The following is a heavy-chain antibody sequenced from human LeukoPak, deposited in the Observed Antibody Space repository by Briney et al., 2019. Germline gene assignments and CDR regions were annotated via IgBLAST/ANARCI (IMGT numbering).Heavy chain of an antibody. V-gene: IGHV5-51*01. J-gene: IGHJ4*02. D-gene: IGHD3-16*01. CDR3: AIARSTYYDYVWGSFDY. CDR1: GYSFASYW. CDR2: IYPGDSDT. Sequence: GESLKISCKGSGYSFASYWIGWVRQMPGKGLEWMGIIYPGDSDTRYSPSFQGQVTISADKSISTAYLQWSSLKASDTAMYYCAIARSTYYDYVWGSFDYWGQGTLVTVSS.